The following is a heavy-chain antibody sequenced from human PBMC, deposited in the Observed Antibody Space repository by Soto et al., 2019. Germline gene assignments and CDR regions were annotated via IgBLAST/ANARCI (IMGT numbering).Heavy chain of an antibody. Sequence: QDQLVQSGAEVKKPGASVQVSCKASVFTSSGISWVRQAHGQRLEWMGWISTHTGNTNYAQKFPGRVMMTVDASTTTVYRELRSLRPDDTAVYLCAREGILGLFDAYDLWGQGTMVTVSS. CDR2: ISTHTGNT. CDR1: VFTSSG. J-gene: IGHJ3*01. D-gene: IGHD3-3*01. CDR3: AREGILGLFDAYDL. V-gene: IGHV1-18*04.